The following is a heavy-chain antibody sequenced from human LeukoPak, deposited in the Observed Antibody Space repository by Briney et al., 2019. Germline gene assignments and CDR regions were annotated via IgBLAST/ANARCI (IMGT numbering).Heavy chain of an antibody. D-gene: IGHD3-10*01. CDR1: GGSISSSSYY. CDR3: ARLYFYGSGSYYGDGAFDI. Sequence: SETLSLTCTVSGGSISSSSYYWGWIRRPPGKGLEWIGRIYYSGSTYYDPSLKSRVIISVDTSKNQFSLKLSSVTAADTAVYYCARLYFYGSGSYYGDGAFDIWGQGTMVTVSS. J-gene: IGHJ3*02. CDR2: IYYSGST. V-gene: IGHV4-39*01.